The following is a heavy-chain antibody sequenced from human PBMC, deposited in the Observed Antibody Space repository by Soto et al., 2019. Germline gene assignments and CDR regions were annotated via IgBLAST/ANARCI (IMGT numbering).Heavy chain of an antibody. J-gene: IGHJ5*02. CDR3: TTYHGDYSFDH. Sequence: QVQLVQSGAEVKKPGASVKVSCKVSGYTLNEVAMHWVRQAPGKGLEWLGGFDPDEDETIYAQHFQGRVTMTEDTSTDTVYMELSSLRSEDTALYFCTTYHGDYSFDHWGQGTLVTVSS. CDR1: GYTLNEVA. D-gene: IGHD4-17*01. V-gene: IGHV1-24*01. CDR2: FDPDEDET.